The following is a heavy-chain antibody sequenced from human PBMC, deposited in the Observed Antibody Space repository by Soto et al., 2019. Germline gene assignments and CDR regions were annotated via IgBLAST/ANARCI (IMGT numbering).Heavy chain of an antibody. CDR2: ISAHNGNT. J-gene: IGHJ4*02. CDR3: ARGRYGDY. D-gene: IGHD1-1*01. V-gene: IGHV1-18*01. CDR1: GYAFTTYG. Sequence: QVHLVQSGAEVKKPGASVKVSCTGSGYAFTTYGITWVRQAPGQGLEWMGWISAHNGNTNYAQKLQGRVTVTRDTSTSTAYMELRRLRSEDTAVYYCARGRYGDYWGQGALVTVSS.